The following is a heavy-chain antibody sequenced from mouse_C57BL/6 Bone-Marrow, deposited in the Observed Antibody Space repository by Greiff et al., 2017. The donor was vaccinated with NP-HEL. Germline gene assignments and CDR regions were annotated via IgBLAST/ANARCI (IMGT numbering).Heavy chain of an antibody. D-gene: IGHD1-1*01. CDR1: GFNIKDDY. Sequence: VQLQQSGAELVRPGASVKLSCTASGFNIKDDYMHWVKQRPEQGLEWIGWIDPENGDTEYASKFQGKAPITADTSSNTAYLQLSSLTSEDTAVYYCTTPWGGYYGSRDLAYWGQGTLVTVSA. J-gene: IGHJ3*01. CDR2: IDPENGDT. CDR3: TTPWGGYYGSRDLAY. V-gene: IGHV14-4*01.